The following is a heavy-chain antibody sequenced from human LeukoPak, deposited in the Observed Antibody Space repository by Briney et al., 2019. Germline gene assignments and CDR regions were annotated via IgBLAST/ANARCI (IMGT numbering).Heavy chain of an antibody. Sequence: PSETLSLTCAVYGGSFSGYYWSWIRQPPGKGLEWIGEINHSGSTNYNPSLKSRVTISVDTSKNQFSLKLSSVTAADTAVYYCARNWYDFWSGYYTPTYNWFDPWGQGTLVTVSS. CDR1: GGSFSGYY. V-gene: IGHV4-34*01. CDR2: INHSGST. D-gene: IGHD3-3*01. CDR3: ARNWYDFWSGYYTPTYNWFDP. J-gene: IGHJ5*02.